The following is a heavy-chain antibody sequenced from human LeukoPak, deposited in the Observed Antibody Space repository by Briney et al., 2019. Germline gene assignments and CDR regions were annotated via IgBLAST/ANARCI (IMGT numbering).Heavy chain of an antibody. Sequence: ASVKVSCKASRYTFTRYDINWVRQAPGQGLEWVGWVNPNSGNTGYAQKFQGRVTITRNTCRGTAYMELSSLRAEDTAVYYCARIGGGSFYYFDYWGQGTLVTVSS. J-gene: IGHJ4*02. V-gene: IGHV1-8*03. CDR1: RYTFTRYD. D-gene: IGHD1-26*01. CDR2: VNPNSGNT. CDR3: ARIGGGSFYYFDY.